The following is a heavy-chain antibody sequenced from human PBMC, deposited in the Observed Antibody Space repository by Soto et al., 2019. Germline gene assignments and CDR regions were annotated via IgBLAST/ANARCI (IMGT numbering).Heavy chain of an antibody. CDR1: GFSFSNYA. CDR2: ISGNGVNT. Sequence: PGGSLRLSCAASGFSFSNYAMTWVRQAPGKGLEWVSGISGNGVNTHYADSVKGRFTISRDNSQNTVYLQMNSLRAEDTAVYYCAKDITYYDILTGYPPGGAFDIWGQGTMVTVSS. D-gene: IGHD3-9*01. V-gene: IGHV3-23*01. CDR3: AKDITYYDILTGYPPGGAFDI. J-gene: IGHJ3*02.